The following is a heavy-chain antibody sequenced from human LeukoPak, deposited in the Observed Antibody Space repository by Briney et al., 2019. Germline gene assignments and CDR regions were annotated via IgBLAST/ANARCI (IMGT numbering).Heavy chain of an antibody. CDR2: MYHNGST. V-gene: IGHV4-39*01. Sequence: SETLSLTCTVSGGSISSISYYWGWSRQPPGKGLEWIGSMYHNGSTYYNPSLKSRVTISVDTSKNQFSLKLSSVTAADTAVYYCARHPSGRMWLQQGGWFDPWGQGTLVTVSS. CDR3: ARHPSGRMWLQQGGWFDP. J-gene: IGHJ5*02. D-gene: IGHD5-24*01. CDR1: GGSISSISYY.